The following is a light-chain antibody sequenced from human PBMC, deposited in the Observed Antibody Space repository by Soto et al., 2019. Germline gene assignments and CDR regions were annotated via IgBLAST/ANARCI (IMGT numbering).Light chain of an antibody. CDR2: DVT. CDR3: CSYAGGYPHV. V-gene: IGLV2-11*01. J-gene: IGLJ1*01. Sequence: QSALTQPRSVSGSPGQSVTISCTGTSSDVSAYTYVSWFQQHPGKAPKLIICDVTNRPSGVPHHFSGSKSGNTASLTISGLEDEDEADYYCCSYAGGYPHVFGTGTKLTVL. CDR1: SSDVSAYTY.